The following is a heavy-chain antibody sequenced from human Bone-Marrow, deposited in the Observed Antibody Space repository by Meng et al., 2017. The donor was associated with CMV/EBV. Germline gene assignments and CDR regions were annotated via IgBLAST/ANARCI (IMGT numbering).Heavy chain of an antibody. D-gene: IGHD2-15*01. Sequence: GESLKISCAASGFTFSSYAMHWVRQAPGKGLEWVAVISYDGSNKIYTDSVKGRFTISRDNSRNTLYLQMNSLRAEDTAVYYCAIDLGGAAGTIGCWAQGTLATVPS. V-gene: IGHV3-30*04. CDR1: GFTFSSYA. CDR3: AIDLGGAAGTIGC. J-gene: IGHJ4*02. CDR2: ISYDGSNK.